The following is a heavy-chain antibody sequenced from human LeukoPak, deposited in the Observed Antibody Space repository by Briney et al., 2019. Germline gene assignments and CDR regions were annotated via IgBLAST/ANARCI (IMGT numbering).Heavy chain of an antibody. CDR1: GYTFTSYG. CDR3: ARDPGGYGDYADAFDI. J-gene: IGHJ3*02. Sequence: GASVKVSCKASGYTFTSYGISWVRQAPGQGLEWMGWISAYNGNTNYAQKLQGRVTMTTDTSTSTAYMELRSLRSDDTAVYYCARDPGGYGDYADAFDIWGQGTMVTVSS. CDR2: ISAYNGNT. V-gene: IGHV1-18*01. D-gene: IGHD4-17*01.